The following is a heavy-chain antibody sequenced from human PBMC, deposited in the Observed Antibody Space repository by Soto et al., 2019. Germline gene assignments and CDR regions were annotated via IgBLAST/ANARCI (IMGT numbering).Heavy chain of an antibody. V-gene: IGHV4-34*01. D-gene: IGHD2-2*01. Sequence: QVQLQQWGAGLLKPSETLSLTCAVYGGSFSGYYWSWISQSAGKGLEWIGEINDSGSTTYNPSLKSRVTISEDTYKNQFSLRLSSLTAADTAVYYCARTRCSRSGCLPNFDFWGQGTLVTVSS. CDR2: INDSGST. J-gene: IGHJ4*02. CDR1: GGSFSGYY. CDR3: ARTRCSRSGCLPNFDF.